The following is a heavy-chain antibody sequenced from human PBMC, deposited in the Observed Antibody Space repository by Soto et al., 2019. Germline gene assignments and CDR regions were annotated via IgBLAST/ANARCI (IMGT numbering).Heavy chain of an antibody. J-gene: IGHJ5*02. V-gene: IGHV5-51*01. CDR1: GYSFTSYW. Sequence: PGESLKISCKGSGYSFTSYWIGWVRQMPGKGLEWMGIIYPGDSDTRYSPSFQGQVTISADKSISTAYLQWSSLKASDTAMYYCARTGITTAGIAAAGRPTQDNWFDPWSQGTLVTVSS. CDR2: IYPGDSDT. D-gene: IGHD6-13*01. CDR3: ARTGITTAGIAAAGRPTQDNWFDP.